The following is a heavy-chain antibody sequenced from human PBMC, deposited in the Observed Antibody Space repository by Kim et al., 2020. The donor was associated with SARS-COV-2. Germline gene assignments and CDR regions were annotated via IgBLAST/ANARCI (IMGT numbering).Heavy chain of an antibody. CDR1: GFTFSSYE. D-gene: IGHD3-10*01. J-gene: IGHJ6*02. V-gene: IGHV3-48*03. Sequence: GGSLRLSCAASGFTFSSYEMNWVRQAPGKGLEWFSYISSSGSTIYYADSVKGRFTISRDNAKNSLYLQMNSLRAEDTAVYYCARYGSGSPYKYYYYYGMDVWGQGTTVTVSS. CDR2: ISSSGSTI. CDR3: ARYGSGSPYKYYYYYGMDV.